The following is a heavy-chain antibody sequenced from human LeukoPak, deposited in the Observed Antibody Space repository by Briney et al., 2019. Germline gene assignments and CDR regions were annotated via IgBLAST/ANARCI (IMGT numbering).Heavy chain of an antibody. V-gene: IGHV4-38-2*02. J-gene: IGHJ6*01. CDR2: IYHSGST. Sequence: PSETLSLTCAVSGYSISSGYYWGWIRQPPGKGLEWIGSIYHSGSTYYNPSLKSRVTISVDTSKNQFSLKLSSVTAADTAVYYCARDRATPGYQLLRVDYYYGMDVWGKGPRSPSPQ. CDR1: GYSISSGYY. CDR3: ARDRATPGYQLLRVDYYYGMDV. D-gene: IGHD2-2*01.